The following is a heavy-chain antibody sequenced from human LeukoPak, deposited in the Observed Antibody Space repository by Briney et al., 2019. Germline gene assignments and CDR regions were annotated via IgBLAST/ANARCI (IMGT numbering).Heavy chain of an antibody. J-gene: IGHJ6*03. CDR1: GFTFTNAW. V-gene: IGHV3-15*01. D-gene: IGHD3-10*01. CDR2: IKSKTDGGTT. CDR3: ARGGLSTMVRGRLRYYYMDV. Sequence: GGSLRLSCVVSGFTFTNAWMTWVRQAPGKGLEWVGRIKSKTDGGTTDYAAPVKGRFTISRDNSKNTLYLQMNSLRAEDTAVYYCARGGLSTMVRGRLRYYYMDVWGKGTTVTIS.